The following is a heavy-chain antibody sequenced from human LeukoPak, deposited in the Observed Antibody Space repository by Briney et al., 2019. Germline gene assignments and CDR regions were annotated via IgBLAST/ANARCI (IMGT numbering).Heavy chain of an antibody. V-gene: IGHV4-59*01. J-gene: IGHJ3*02. D-gene: IGHD3-10*01. CDR1: GGSISSYY. CDR2: IYYSGST. CDR3: ARGEITMVRGVPLDDAFDI. Sequence: PSETLSLTCTVSGGSISSYYWSWIRQPPGKGLEWIGYIYYSGSTNYNPSLKSRVTISVDTSKNQFSLKLSSVTAAGTAVYYCARGEITMVRGVPLDDAFDIWGQGTMVTVSS.